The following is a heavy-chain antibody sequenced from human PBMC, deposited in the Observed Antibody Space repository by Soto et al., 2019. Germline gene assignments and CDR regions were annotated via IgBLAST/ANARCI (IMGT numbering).Heavy chain of an antibody. Sequence: EVQLLQSGGGFIQPGGSLRVSCAASGFTFNSYAVSWVRQAPGKGLEWVSAISGSGSNTYYADSVKGRFTISRDNSKSKLYLQINSLRAEDTAVYFCAKGPPSHIVVVPAGAFDIWGQGTMVTVSS. CDR3: AKGPPSHIVVVPAGAFDI. V-gene: IGHV3-23*01. CDR1: GFTFNSYA. J-gene: IGHJ3*02. D-gene: IGHD2-2*01. CDR2: ISGSGSNT.